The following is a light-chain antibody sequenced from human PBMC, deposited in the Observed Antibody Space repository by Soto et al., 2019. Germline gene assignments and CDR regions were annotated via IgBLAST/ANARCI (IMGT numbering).Light chain of an antibody. V-gene: IGKV2-28*01. Sequence: DIVMTQSPLSLPVTPGEPASISCRSSQSLLHSNGYNYLDWYLQKPGQSPQLLIYLGSNRASGVPDRFSGSVSGTDFTLKISRVEAEDVGVYYCMQALQTHTFGQGTKLEIK. CDR3: MQALQTHT. CDR1: QSLLHSNGYNY. J-gene: IGKJ2*01. CDR2: LGS.